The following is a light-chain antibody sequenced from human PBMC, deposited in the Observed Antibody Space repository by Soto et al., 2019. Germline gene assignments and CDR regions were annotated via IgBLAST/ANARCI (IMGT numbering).Light chain of an antibody. Sequence: IQMTQSPSTVSRFLGDRVPIACRASQSINIWLAWYQQKAGKAPKLLIYDASTLESGVPSRFSGSGSRTEFTLTISSLQPEDFATYYCQQLNSHPLTFGGGTKVDIK. CDR1: QSINIW. CDR2: DAS. CDR3: QQLNSHPLT. V-gene: IGKV1-5*01. J-gene: IGKJ4*01.